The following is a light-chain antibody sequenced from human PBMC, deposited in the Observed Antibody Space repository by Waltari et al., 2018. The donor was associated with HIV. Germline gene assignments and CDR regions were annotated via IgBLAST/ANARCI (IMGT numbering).Light chain of an antibody. CDR3: GTWDSSLSSYV. J-gene: IGLJ1*01. CDR1: SSNIGNNY. Sequence: QSVLTQPPTVSAAPGQKVTISCSGSSSNIGNNYGSWYQQLPGTAPQLLIYENNKRPSGIPDRCAGSKSGTSATLGITGLQTGDEADYYCGTWDSSLSSYVFGTGTKVTVL. V-gene: IGLV1-51*02. CDR2: ENN.